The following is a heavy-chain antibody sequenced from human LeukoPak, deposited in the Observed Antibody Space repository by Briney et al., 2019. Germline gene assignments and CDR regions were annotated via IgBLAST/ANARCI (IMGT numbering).Heavy chain of an antibody. J-gene: IGHJ4*02. Sequence: HPGGSLRLSCAASGFTFSNYWMHWVRQAPGKGLEWVASIRYDGSSKNYADSVKGRFTISRDNSRNTLYLQMNSLRAEDTAVYYCAKDLHAYSASYFDYWGQGTLVTVSS. CDR1: GFTFSNYW. CDR2: IRYDGSSK. V-gene: IGHV3-30*02. CDR3: AKDLHAYSASYFDY. D-gene: IGHD1-26*01.